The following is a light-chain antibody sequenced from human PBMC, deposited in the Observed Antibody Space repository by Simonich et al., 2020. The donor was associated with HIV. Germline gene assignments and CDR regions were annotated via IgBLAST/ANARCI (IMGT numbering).Light chain of an antibody. V-gene: IGKV2-28*01. CDR2: EVS. J-gene: IGKJ3*01. Sequence: DIVMTQSPLSLPVTPGEPASISCRSSQSLLHSNGYNYLDWYLQKPGQSPQLLMYEVSNRFSGVPGRFSGSGSGTDFTLKISRVEAEDVGVYYCMQALQTPFTFGPGTKVDIK. CDR1: QSLLHSNGYNY. CDR3: MQALQTPFT.